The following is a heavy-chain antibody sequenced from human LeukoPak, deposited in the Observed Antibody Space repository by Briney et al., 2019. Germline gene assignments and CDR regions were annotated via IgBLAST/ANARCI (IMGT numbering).Heavy chain of an antibody. V-gene: IGHV3-23*01. CDR1: GFTFNNFG. CDR2: ISGDGRNT. Sequence: GGSLRLSCAASGFTFNNFGMAWVRQAPGKGPEWVSAISGDGRNTHYADSVKGRFAISRDNSMSMLFLQMSSLRVEDTALYYCAKDVGGSSFFDYWGQGISVTVSS. D-gene: IGHD6-6*01. J-gene: IGHJ4*02. CDR3: AKDVGGSSFFDY.